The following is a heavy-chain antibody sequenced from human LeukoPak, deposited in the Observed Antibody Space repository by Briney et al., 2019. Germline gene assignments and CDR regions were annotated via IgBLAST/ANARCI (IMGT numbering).Heavy chain of an antibody. D-gene: IGHD7-27*01. CDR1: GYTFTDYY. Sequence: ASVTVSCKASGYTFTDYYIHWVRQAPGQGLEWMGWINPNSGGTNYTQSFQGRLTMTRDTSISAAYIELSRLRSDDTAVYYCARGGHKNLDQLGRRGDYWGQGTLVTVSS. CDR2: INPNSGGT. V-gene: IGHV1-2*02. CDR3: ARGGHKNLDQLGRRGDY. J-gene: IGHJ4*02.